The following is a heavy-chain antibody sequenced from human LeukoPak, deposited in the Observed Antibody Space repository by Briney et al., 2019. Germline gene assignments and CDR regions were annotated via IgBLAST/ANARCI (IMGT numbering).Heavy chain of an antibody. CDR1: GGSISSGGYY. Sequence: SETLSLTCTVSGGSISSGGYYWSWIRQHPGKGLEWIGYIYYSGSTYYNPSLKSRVTISVDTSKNQFSLKLSSVTAADTAVYYCARYYYGSGSYYDYWGQGTLVTVSS. CDR2: IYYSGST. V-gene: IGHV4-31*03. CDR3: ARYYYGSGSYYDY. J-gene: IGHJ4*02. D-gene: IGHD3-10*01.